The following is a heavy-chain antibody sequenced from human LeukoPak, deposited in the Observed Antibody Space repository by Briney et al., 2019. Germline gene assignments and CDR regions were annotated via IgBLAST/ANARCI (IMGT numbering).Heavy chain of an antibody. Sequence: SETLSLTCTVSGDSISSGGYYWSWLRQPPGKGLEWIGEINHSGSTNYNPSLKSRVTISVDTSKNQFSLKLSSVTAADTAVYYCARGWSGEPNPLIFDYWGQGTLVTVSS. V-gene: IGHV4-39*07. D-gene: IGHD3-10*01. CDR3: ARGWSGEPNPLIFDY. CDR2: INHSGST. CDR1: GDSISSGGYY. J-gene: IGHJ4*02.